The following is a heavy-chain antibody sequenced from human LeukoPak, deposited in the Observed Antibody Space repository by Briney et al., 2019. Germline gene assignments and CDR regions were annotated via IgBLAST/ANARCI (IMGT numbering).Heavy chain of an antibody. CDR3: AKDSSVPYGITN. CDR2: IDGSGRNT. J-gene: IGHJ4*02. D-gene: IGHD4-17*01. CDR1: GFTFASSA. Sequence: GGSLRLSCAASGFTFASSAMNWVRQAPGKGLEWVSAIDGSGRNTYYADSVKGRFTISRDNSKNTLFLQMNSLRAEDTAVYFCAKDSSVPYGITNWGQGTLVTVS. V-gene: IGHV3-23*01.